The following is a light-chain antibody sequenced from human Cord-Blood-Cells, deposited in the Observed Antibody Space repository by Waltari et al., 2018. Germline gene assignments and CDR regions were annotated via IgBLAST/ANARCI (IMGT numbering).Light chain of an antibody. CDR2: QDS. CDR3: QAWDSSTVV. CDR1: KLGDKY. V-gene: IGLV3-1*01. J-gene: IGLJ2*01. Sequence: SYELTQPPSVSVSPAQTASITCSGDKLGDKYACWYPQKPGQSPVLVIYQDSTRPSGAPERFSGSNSGNTATLTISGTQAMDEADYYCQAWDSSTVVFGGGTKLTVL.